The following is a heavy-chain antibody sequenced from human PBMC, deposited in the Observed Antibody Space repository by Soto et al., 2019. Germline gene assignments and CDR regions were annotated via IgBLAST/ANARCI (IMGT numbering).Heavy chain of an antibody. V-gene: IGHV3-30*18. Sequence: QVQLVESGGGVVQPGRSLRLSCAASGFTFSSYGMHWVRQAPGKGLEWVAIISYDGINKYYANSVKGRFTISRDNSKNTLYLPMNSLRAEDTAVYYCAKSMYNWNDGFFDYWGQGTLVTVSS. CDR2: ISYDGINK. CDR1: GFTFSSYG. CDR3: AKSMYNWNDGFFDY. D-gene: IGHD1-1*01. J-gene: IGHJ4*02.